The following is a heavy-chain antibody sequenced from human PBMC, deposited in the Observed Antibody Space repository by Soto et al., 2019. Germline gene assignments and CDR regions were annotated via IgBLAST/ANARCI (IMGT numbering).Heavy chain of an antibody. V-gene: IGHV1-69*01. J-gene: IGHJ6*02. CDR1: GGTFSSYA. CDR2: IIPIFGTA. CDR3: ARDRNIVGVPPAGWYYGMDV. Sequence: QVQLVQSGTEMKKPGSSVKVSCKASGGTFSSYAVSWVRQAPGQGLEWMGGIIPIFGTANYAQKFQGRVTITADESMSTAYMELSSLRFDDTAVYYCARDRNIVGVPPAGWYYGMDVWGQGTTVTVSS. D-gene: IGHD2-2*01.